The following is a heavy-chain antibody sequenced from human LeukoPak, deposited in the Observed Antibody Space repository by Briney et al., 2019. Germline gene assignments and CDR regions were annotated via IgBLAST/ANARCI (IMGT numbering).Heavy chain of an antibody. V-gene: IGHV3-30*04. Sequence: GGSLRLSCAASGFTFSSYAMHWVRQAPGKGLEWVAVISYDGSNKYYADSVKGRFTISRDNSKNTLYLQMNSLRAEDTAVYYCATGIAAAGTGMGAFDIWGQGTMVTVSS. D-gene: IGHD6-13*01. CDR2: ISYDGSNK. J-gene: IGHJ3*02. CDR1: GFTFSSYA. CDR3: ATGIAAAGTGMGAFDI.